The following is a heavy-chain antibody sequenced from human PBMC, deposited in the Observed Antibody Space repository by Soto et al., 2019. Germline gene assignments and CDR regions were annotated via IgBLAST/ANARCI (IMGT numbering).Heavy chain of an antibody. Sequence: ASVKVSCKASGYTFTSYGISWVRQAPGQGLEWMGIINPSGGSTSYAQKFQGRVTMTRDTSTSTVYMEMSSLRSEDTAVYYCARDNYSYYYDSSGYYYYVYWGQGTLVTVSS. CDR2: INPSGGST. J-gene: IGHJ4*02. V-gene: IGHV1-46*01. D-gene: IGHD3-22*01. CDR3: ARDNYSYYYDSSGYYYYVY. CDR1: GYTFTSYG.